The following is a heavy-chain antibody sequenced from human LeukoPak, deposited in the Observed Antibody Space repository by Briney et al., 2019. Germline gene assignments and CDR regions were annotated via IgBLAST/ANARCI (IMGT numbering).Heavy chain of an antibody. Sequence: GGSLRLSCAASGFTFSSYSVNWVRQAPGKGLEWVSSISSSSSYIYYADSVKGRFTISRDNAKNSLYLQMNSLRAEDTAVYYCARENVGGDAFDIWGQGTMVTVSS. V-gene: IGHV3-21*01. D-gene: IGHD3-16*01. CDR1: GFTFSSYS. J-gene: IGHJ3*02. CDR3: ARENVGGDAFDI. CDR2: ISSSSSYI.